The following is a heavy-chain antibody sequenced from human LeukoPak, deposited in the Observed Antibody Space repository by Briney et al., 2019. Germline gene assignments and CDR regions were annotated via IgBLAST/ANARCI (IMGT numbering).Heavy chain of an antibody. D-gene: IGHD6-6*01. CDR3: ARDLPMGSSSGHYYYYGMDV. V-gene: IGHV3-21*01. J-gene: IGHJ6*02. CDR1: GFTFSSYS. Sequence: GGSLRLSCAASGFTFSSYSMNWVRQAPGKGLEWVSSISSSSSYIYYADSVKGRFTISRDNAKNSLYLQMNSLRAEDTAVYYCARDLPMGSSSGHYYYYGMDVWGQGTTVTVSS. CDR2: ISSSSSYI.